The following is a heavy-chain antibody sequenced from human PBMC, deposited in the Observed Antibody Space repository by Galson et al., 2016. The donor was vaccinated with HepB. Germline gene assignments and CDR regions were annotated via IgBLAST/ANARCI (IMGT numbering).Heavy chain of an antibody. V-gene: IGHV3-23*01. CDR3: AREWELGGYFDY. J-gene: IGHJ4*02. CDR1: GFTFSSYA. Sequence: SLRLSCAASGFTFSSYAMNWVRQAPGKGLEWVSSISGDGAPYYVDSMKGRFTISRDNSKDTLYLQMISLSAEDTAVYYCAREWELGGYFDYWGQGTLVTVSS. CDR2: ISGDGAP. D-gene: IGHD1-26*01.